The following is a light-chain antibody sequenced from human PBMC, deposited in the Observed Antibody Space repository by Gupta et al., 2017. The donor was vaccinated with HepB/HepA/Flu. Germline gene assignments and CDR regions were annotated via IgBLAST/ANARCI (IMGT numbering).Light chain of an antibody. CDR1: XPNIGAGYD. J-gene: IGLJ2*01. CDR2: GNS. V-gene: IGLV1-40*01. CDR3: QSYDSSLSAHVV. Sequence: AXXXXVTISXTXXXPNIGAGYDVHWYQQLPGTAPKLLIYGNSNRPSGVPDRFSGSKSGTSASLAITGLQAEDEADYYCQSYDSSLSAHVVFGGGTKLTVL.